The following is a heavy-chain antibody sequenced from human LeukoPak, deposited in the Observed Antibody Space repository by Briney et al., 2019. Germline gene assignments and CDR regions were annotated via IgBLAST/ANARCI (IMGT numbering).Heavy chain of an antibody. CDR3: ATFLEGWSGSFFDY. D-gene: IGHD1-26*01. V-gene: IGHV3-23*01. CDR1: GFTFSSYA. Sequence: GGSLRLSCAASGFTFSSYAMSWVRQAPGKGLEWVSAISGSGGSTYYADSVKGRFTISRDNSKNTLYLQMNSLRAEDTAVYYCATFLEGWSGSFFDYWGQGTLVTVSS. J-gene: IGHJ4*02. CDR2: ISGSGGST.